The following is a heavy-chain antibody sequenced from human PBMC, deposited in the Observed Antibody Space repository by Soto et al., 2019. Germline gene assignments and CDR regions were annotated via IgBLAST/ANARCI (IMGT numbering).Heavy chain of an antibody. D-gene: IGHD5-18*01. J-gene: IGHJ6*03. V-gene: IGHV2-70*01. Sequence: SGPTLVNPTQTLTLTCTFSGFSLSTSGMCVSWIRQPPGKALEWLAHIDWDDDKYYSTSLKTRLTISKDTSKNQVVLTMTNMDPVDTATYYCARIGSTAPEDYYMDVWGKGTTVTVSS. CDR1: GFSLSTSGMC. CDR2: IDWDDDK. CDR3: ARIGSTAPEDYYMDV.